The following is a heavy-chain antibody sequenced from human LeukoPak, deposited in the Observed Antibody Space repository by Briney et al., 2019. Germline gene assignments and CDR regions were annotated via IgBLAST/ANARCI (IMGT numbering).Heavy chain of an antibody. Sequence: SQTLSLTCTVSGGSISSGGYYWSWIRQHPGKGLEWIGYIYYSGSTYYNPSLKSRVTISVDTSKNQFSLKLSSVTAVDTAVYYCARKTTAGPTKAAFDIWGQGTMVAVST. CDR2: IYYSGST. D-gene: IGHD2-21*02. CDR1: GGSISSGGYY. CDR3: ARKTTAGPTKAAFDI. V-gene: IGHV4-31*03. J-gene: IGHJ3*02.